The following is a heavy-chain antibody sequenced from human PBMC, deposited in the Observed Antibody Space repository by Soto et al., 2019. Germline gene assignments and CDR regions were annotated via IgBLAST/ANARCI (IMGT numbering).Heavy chain of an antibody. Sequence: QVQLVESGGGVVQPGRSLRVSCAASGFTFSIYAMHWVRQAPGTGLEWVAVISYDGTKTYYADSVKGRFTISRDNSKNAVYLQMNSLRDEDTAVYYCAIGRGPRRQWLMDPFDYWGQGIMVTVS. CDR3: AIGRGPRRQWLMDPFDY. V-gene: IGHV3-30*03. D-gene: IGHD6-19*01. CDR1: GFTFSIYA. J-gene: IGHJ4*02. CDR2: ISYDGTKT.